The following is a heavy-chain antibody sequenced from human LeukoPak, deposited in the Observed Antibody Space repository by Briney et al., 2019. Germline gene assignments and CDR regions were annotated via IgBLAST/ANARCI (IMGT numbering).Heavy chain of an antibody. CDR2: SDPHQT. CDR1: GYTLINLS. D-gene: IGHD2/OR15-2a*01. V-gene: IGHV1-24*01. J-gene: IGHJ6*04. Sequence: GASVKVSCKVSGYTLINLSMHWVRQAPGKGLEWMGSSDPHQTNYARNFQGRLTMTEDTSADTVYMELSSLRSEDTAVYYCASILYGYGLDVWGKGTTVTVSS. CDR3: ASILYGYGLDV.